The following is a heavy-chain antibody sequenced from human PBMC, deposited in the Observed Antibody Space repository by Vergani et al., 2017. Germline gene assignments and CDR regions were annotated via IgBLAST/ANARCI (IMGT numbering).Heavy chain of an antibody. D-gene: IGHD4-23*01. Sequence: QVQRQDSGPGLVDPSQNLSLTCTVSGTFTNNAFYYWHWIRWTAGKGLEWIGRIYLSGITDYNSSLQSRVSMSVDTSKNQFSLTLTSVTAADTAVYYCARDNKQLRPRAFDLWGKGTMVTVSS. V-gene: IGHV4-61*02. CDR3: ARDNKQLRPRAFDL. CDR2: IYLSGIT. CDR1: GTFTNNAFYY. J-gene: IGHJ3*01.